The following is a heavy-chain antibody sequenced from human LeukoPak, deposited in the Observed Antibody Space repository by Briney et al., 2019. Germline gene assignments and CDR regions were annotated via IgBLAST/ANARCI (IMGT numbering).Heavy chain of an antibody. J-gene: IGHJ4*02. V-gene: IGHV3-21*01. CDR3: ARESMVVSSQFDY. Sequence: GGSLRLSCASSGFTFSSYSMNWVRQAPGKGLEWVSSISSSSSYIYYADSVKGRFTISRDNAKNSLYLQMNSLRAEDTAVYYCARESMVVSSQFDYWGQGTLVTVSS. CDR1: GFTFSSYS. D-gene: IGHD4/OR15-4a*01. CDR2: ISSSSSYI.